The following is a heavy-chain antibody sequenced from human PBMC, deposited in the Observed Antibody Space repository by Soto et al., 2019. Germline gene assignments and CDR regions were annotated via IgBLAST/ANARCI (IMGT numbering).Heavy chain of an antibody. V-gene: IGHV4-30-4*08. CDR2: IYYTGFT. J-gene: IGHJ4*02. D-gene: IGHD6-19*01. Sequence: SETLSLTCTVSGDSLSGGDYYWSWIRQPPGKGLEWIGDIYYTGFTFYNPSLKSRLTISLDSSKNQFSLRLNSVTAADTAVYFCARAYRINGWSDYFFDYWGQGTLVTVSS. CDR3: ARAYRINGWSDYFFDY. CDR1: GDSLSGGDYY.